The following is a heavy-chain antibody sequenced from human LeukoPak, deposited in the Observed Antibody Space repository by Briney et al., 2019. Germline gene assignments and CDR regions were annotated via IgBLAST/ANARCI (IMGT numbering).Heavy chain of an antibody. D-gene: IGHD4-23*01. J-gene: IGHJ3*02. CDR2: IKQDGSEK. CDR3: ARDTVADAFDI. Sequence: GGSLRLSCAASGFTFSSYWRSWVRQAPGKGREWVANIKQDGSEKYYVDSVKGRFTISRDNAKNSLYLQMNSLRAEDTAVYYCARDTVADAFDIWGQGTMVTVSS. CDR1: GFTFSSYW. V-gene: IGHV3-7*01.